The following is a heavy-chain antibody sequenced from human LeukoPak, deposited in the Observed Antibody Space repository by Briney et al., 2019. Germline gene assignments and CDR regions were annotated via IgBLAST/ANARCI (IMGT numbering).Heavy chain of an antibody. D-gene: IGHD6-13*01. CDR3: ARSGYSSSWAVIDY. CDR1: GGSISSSSYY. Sequence: SETLSLTCTVSGGSISSSSYYWGWIRQPPGKGLEWIGSIYYSGSTYYNPSLKSRVTISVDTSKNQFSLKLSSVTAADTAVYYCARSGYSSSWAVIDYWGQGTLVTVSS. J-gene: IGHJ4*02. V-gene: IGHV4-39*07. CDR2: IYYSGST.